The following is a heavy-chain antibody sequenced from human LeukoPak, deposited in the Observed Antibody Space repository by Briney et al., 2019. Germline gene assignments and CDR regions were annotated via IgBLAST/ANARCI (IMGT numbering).Heavy chain of an antibody. V-gene: IGHV4-38-2*02. CDR2: IYHSGST. Sequence: KPSXTLSLTCTVSGYSISSGYYWGWIRPPPGKGLEWIGSIYHSGSTYYNPSLKSRVTISVDTSKNQFSLKLTSVTAADTAVYYCAGDRYSSSLDYWGQGTLVTVSS. CDR1: GYSISSGYY. D-gene: IGHD6-6*01. CDR3: AGDRYSSSLDY. J-gene: IGHJ4*02.